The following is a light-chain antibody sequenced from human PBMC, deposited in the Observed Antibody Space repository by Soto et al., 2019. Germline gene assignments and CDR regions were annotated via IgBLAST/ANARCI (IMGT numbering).Light chain of an antibody. V-gene: IGLV1-40*01. CDR1: SSNIEAGFD. CDR3: QSYYSSLTVYV. J-gene: IGLJ1*01. Sequence: QSVLTQPPSVSGAPGQRVTISCTGSSSNIEAGFDVHWYQQLPGTAPKLLVYGNSNRPSGVPDRFSGSQSGTSAYLAITGLQAEYEAAYYCQSYYSSLTVYVFGTGTKLTVL. CDR2: GNS.